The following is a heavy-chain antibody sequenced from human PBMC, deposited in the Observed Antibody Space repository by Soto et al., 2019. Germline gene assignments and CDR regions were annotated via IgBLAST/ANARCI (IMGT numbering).Heavy chain of an antibody. D-gene: IGHD4-17*01. Sequence: QVQLVQSGAEVKKPGSSVKVSCKASGGTFSSYAISWVRQAPGQGLEWMGGIIPIFGTANYAQKFQDRVTITADESTSTAYMELSSLRSEDTAVYYCARDGGYYGGNSGDFDYWGQGTLVTVSS. V-gene: IGHV1-69*01. CDR1: GGTFSSYA. J-gene: IGHJ4*02. CDR2: IIPIFGTA. CDR3: ARDGGYYGGNSGDFDY.